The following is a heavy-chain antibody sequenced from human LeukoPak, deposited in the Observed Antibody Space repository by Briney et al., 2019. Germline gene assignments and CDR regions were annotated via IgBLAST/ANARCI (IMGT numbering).Heavy chain of an antibody. D-gene: IGHD1-1*01. CDR1: GGSISSSSYY. J-gene: IGHJ3*02. V-gene: IGHV4-39*01. CDR2: IYYSGST. Sequence: PSETLSLTCTVSGGSISSSSYYWGWIRQPPGKGLEWIGSIYYSGSTYYNPSLKSRVTISVDTSKNQFSLKLSSVTAADTAVYYCAIGQNGACDIWGQGTMVTVSS. CDR3: AIGQNGACDI.